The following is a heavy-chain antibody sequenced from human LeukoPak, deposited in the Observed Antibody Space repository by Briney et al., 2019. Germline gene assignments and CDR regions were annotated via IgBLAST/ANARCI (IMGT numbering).Heavy chain of an antibody. V-gene: IGHV4-59*01. CDR1: GGSINYYY. D-gene: IGHD2-2*01. CDR3: ARDRVPGGSRRAFDI. Sequence: PSQTLSLTCTVSGGSINYYYWTWIRQPPGKGLEWIGYIYYNGSTRYNPSLKSRLTTSVDTSKNQFSLRLSSVTAADTAVYYCARDRVPGGSRRAFDIWGQGTMVTVSS. J-gene: IGHJ3*02. CDR2: IYYNGST.